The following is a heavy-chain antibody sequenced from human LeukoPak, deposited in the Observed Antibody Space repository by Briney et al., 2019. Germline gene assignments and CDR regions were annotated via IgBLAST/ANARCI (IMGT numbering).Heavy chain of an antibody. V-gene: IGHV3-74*01. CDR3: ARPYYYDSSGYYYAIYYYYYMDV. D-gene: IGHD3-22*01. J-gene: IGHJ6*03. Sequence: GGSLRLSCAASGFTFSSYWMHWVRQAPGKGLVWVSRINTDGSSTSYADSVKGRFTISRDNAKNTLYLQMNSLRAEDTAVYYCARPYYYDSSGYYYAIYYYYYMDVWGKGTTVTVSS. CDR1: GFTFSSYW. CDR2: INTDGSST.